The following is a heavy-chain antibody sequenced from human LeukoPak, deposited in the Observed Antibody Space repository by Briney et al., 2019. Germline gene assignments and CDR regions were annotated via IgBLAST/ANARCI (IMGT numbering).Heavy chain of an antibody. CDR2: VYYSGST. CDR1: GGSISSSSYY. D-gene: IGHD2-15*01. CDR3: ARRGPYSLHYYYYYYMDV. J-gene: IGHJ6*03. V-gene: IGHV4-39*07. Sequence: SETLSLTCTVSGGSISSSSYYWGWIRQPPGKGLEWIGSVYYSGSTYYNPSLKSRVTISVDTSKNQFSLKLSSVTAADTAVYYCARRGPYSLHYYYYYYMDVWGKGTTVTISS.